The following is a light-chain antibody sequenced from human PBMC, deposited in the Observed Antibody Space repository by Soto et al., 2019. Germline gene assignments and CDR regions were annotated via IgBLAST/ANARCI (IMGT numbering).Light chain of an antibody. CDR1: QTVGSY. CDR3: QQYGSSGT. CDR2: DTS. J-gene: IGKJ1*01. Sequence: EIVLTQSPATLSLSPGERATLSCRASQTVGSYLAWFRQTPGQAPRLLIYDTSIRATGIPDRFSGSGSGTDFTLTISRLEPEDFAVYYCQQYGSSGTFGQGTKVDI. V-gene: IGKV3-20*01.